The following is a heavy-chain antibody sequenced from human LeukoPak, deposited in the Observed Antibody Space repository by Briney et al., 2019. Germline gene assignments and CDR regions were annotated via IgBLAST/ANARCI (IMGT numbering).Heavy chain of an antibody. D-gene: IGHD1-26*01. J-gene: IGHJ4*02. CDR3: ATSKYSGSY. Sequence: GGSLRLSCAASGFTFSSYAMSWVRQAPGKGLECVSTISGSGGSTYYADSVKGRFTISRDNSKNTLYLQMNSLRAEDTAVYYCATSKYSGSYWGQGTLVTVSS. V-gene: IGHV3-23*01. CDR1: GFTFSSYA. CDR2: ISGSGGST.